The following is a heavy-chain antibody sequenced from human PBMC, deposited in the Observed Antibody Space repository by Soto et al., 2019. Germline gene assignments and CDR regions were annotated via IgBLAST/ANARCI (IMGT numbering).Heavy chain of an antibody. D-gene: IGHD3-22*01. CDR1: GFTFSDHY. CDR3: ARESPYYYDSSGYYYHAFDI. V-gene: IGHV3-72*01. J-gene: IGHJ3*02. Sequence: GGSLRLSCAASGFTFSDHYMDWVRQAPGKGLEWVGRTRNKVNTYTTEYAASVKGRFTISRDDSKNSLYLQMNSLKTEDTAVYHCARESPYYYDSSGYYYHAFDIWVQGTMVTVSS. CDR2: TRNKVNTYTT.